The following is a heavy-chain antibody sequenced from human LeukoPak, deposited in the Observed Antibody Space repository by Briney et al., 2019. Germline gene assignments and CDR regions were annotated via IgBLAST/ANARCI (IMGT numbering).Heavy chain of an antibody. D-gene: IGHD2-8*02. V-gene: IGHV1-2*02. J-gene: IGHJ4*02. CDR3: SRAADVVLVPPSDD. CDR2: INPNSGDT. CDR1: GYTFIGYS. Sequence: ASVKVSCRASGYTFIGYSMHWVRQAPGQGLEWMGWINPNSGDTNYAQKFKGRVTMTRDTSISAAYMELSSLRFDDTAVYYCSRAADVVLVPPSDDWGQGTLVTVSS.